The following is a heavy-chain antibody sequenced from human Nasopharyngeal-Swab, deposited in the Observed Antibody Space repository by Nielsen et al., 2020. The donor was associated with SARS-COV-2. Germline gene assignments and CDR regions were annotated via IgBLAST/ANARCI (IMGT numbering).Heavy chain of an antibody. J-gene: IGHJ4*02. CDR3: ARDPRGPDY. CDR1: GYTFTSYG. V-gene: IGHV1-18*01. Sequence: ASVKVSCKASGYTFTSYGISWVRQAPGQGLEWMGWISAYNGRTYYAQKFQGRVTMTTDTSTSTAYMDLRSLRSDDTAVYYCARDPRGPDYWGQRTLVTVSS. D-gene: IGHD6-25*01. CDR2: ISAYNGRT.